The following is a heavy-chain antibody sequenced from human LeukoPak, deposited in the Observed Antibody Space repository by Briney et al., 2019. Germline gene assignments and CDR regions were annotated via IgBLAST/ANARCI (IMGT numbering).Heavy chain of an antibody. V-gene: IGHV3-48*03. D-gene: IGHD5-12*01. CDR3: ARGRGYSGFDYVDY. CDR2: VSSSGSDI. J-gene: IGHJ4*02. Sequence: GGSLRLSCAASGFTFSNYEMHWVRQAPGKGLEWVSYVSSSGSDIYYADSVKGRFTISRDNAKKSLYLQMNSLRAEDTAVYYRARGRGYSGFDYVDYWGQGTLVTASS. CDR1: GFTFSNYE.